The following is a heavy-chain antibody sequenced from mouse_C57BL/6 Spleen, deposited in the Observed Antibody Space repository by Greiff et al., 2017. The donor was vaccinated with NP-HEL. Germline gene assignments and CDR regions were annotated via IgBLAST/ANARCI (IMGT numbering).Heavy chain of an antibody. CDR1: GFTFSSYG. V-gene: IGHV5-6*02. CDR3: ARDGNYSSYWYFDV. D-gene: IGHD2-1*01. CDR2: ISSGGSYT. J-gene: IGHJ1*03. Sequence: EVMLVESGGDLVKPGGSLKLSCAASGFTFSSYGMSWVRQTPDKRLEWVATISSGGSYTYYPNSVKGRFTISRDNAKNALYLQMSSLKSEDTAMCYCARDGNYSSYWYFDVWGTGTTVTVSS.